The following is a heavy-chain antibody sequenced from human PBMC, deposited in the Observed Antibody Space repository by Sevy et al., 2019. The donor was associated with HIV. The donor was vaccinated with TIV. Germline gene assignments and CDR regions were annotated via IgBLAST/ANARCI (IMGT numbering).Heavy chain of an antibody. J-gene: IGHJ4*02. CDR2: ISGSGGST. Sequence: QLGGSLRLSCAASGFTFSSYAMSWVRQAPGKGLEWVSAISGSGGSTYYADSVKGRFTISRDNSKNTLYLQMNSLRAEDTAVYYCARGSTPMVRGATVDYWGQGTLVTVSS. CDR3: ARGSTPMVRGATVDY. CDR1: GFTFSSYA. D-gene: IGHD3-10*01. V-gene: IGHV3-23*01.